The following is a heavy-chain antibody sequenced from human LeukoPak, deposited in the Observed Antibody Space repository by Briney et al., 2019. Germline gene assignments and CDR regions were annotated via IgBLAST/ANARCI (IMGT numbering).Heavy chain of an antibody. J-gene: IGHJ4*02. CDR3: ARGGHHRGYSGYDYPDY. V-gene: IGHV1-2*02. CDR2: INPNSGGT. D-gene: IGHD5-12*01. CDR1: GYTFTGYY. Sequence: ASVKVSCKASGYTFTGYYMHWVRQAPGQGLEWMGWINPNSGGTNYAQKFQGRVTMTRDTSISTAYMELSRLRSDDTAVYYCARGGHHRGYSGYDYPDYWGQGTLVTASS.